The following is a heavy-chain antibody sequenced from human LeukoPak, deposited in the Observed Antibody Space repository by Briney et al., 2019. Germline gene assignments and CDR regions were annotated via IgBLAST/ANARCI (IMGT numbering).Heavy chain of an antibody. CDR1: GGSFSGYY. J-gene: IGHJ3*02. Sequence: SETLSLTCGVCGGSFSGYYWSGIPQPPGKGLEWIGEINHSGSTNYNPSLKSRVTISVDTSKNQFSLKLSSVTAADTAVYYCARSGIDAFDIWGQGTMVTVSS. CDR3: ARSGIDAFDI. CDR2: INHSGST. D-gene: IGHD3-10*01. V-gene: IGHV4-34*01.